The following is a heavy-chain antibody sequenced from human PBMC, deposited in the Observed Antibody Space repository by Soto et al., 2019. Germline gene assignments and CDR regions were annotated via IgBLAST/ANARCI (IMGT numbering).Heavy chain of an antibody. CDR1: GFTVSSKY. Sequence: GGSLRLSCAASGFTVSSKYISWVRQAPGKGLEWVSVIYSGGSTYYADSVKGRFTISRDNSKNTLYLQMNSLRAEDTAVYYCARSTFWSGYSLYYYMDVWGKGTTVTVSS. D-gene: IGHD3-3*01. J-gene: IGHJ6*03. CDR3: ARSTFWSGYSLYYYMDV. CDR2: IYSGGST. V-gene: IGHV3-66*01.